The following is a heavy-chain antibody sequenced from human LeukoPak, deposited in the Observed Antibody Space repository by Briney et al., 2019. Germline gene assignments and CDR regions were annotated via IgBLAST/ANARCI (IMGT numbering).Heavy chain of an antibody. V-gene: IGHV1-2*06. CDR2: INPNSGGT. D-gene: IGHD4-23*01. Sequence: ASVKVSCKASGYTFTGYYMHWVRQAPGQGLEWMGRINPNSGGTNYAQKFQGRVTMTRDTSISTAYMELSRLRSDDTAVYYCARDPKSTMVVTPYYYYYMDVWGKGTTVTVSS. J-gene: IGHJ6*03. CDR1: GYTFTGYY. CDR3: ARDPKSTMVVTPYYYYYMDV.